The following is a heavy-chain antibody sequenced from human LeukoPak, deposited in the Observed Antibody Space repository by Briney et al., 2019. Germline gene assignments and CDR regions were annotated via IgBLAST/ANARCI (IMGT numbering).Heavy chain of an antibody. J-gene: IGHJ4*02. V-gene: IGHV3-23*01. CDR1: GFTFSNYA. CDR3: AKGPQGD. D-gene: IGHD3-16*01. CDR2: IDSGGGT. Sequence: GGSLRLSCAASGFTFSNYAMNWVRQAPGKGLEWVSAIDSGGGTYYADSGKGRFTISRDNSKNTLYLQLNSLRAEDTAVYYCAKGPQGDWGQGALVTVSS.